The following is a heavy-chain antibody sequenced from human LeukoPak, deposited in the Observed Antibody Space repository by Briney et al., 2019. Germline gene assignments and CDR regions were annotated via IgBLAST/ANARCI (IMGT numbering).Heavy chain of an antibody. CDR3: ARGGMERGALGY. CDR1: GYTFTSYD. Sequence: ASVKVSCKASGYTFTSYDINWVRQATGQGLEWMGWMNPNSGNTGYAQKFQGRVTMTRNTSISTAYMELSSLRSEDRAVYYCARGGMERGALGYWGQGTLVTVSS. D-gene: IGHD3-10*01. CDR2: MNPNSGNT. V-gene: IGHV1-8*01. J-gene: IGHJ4*02.